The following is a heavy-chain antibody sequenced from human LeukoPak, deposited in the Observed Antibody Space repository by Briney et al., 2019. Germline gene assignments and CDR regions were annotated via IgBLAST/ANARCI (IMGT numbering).Heavy chain of an antibody. V-gene: IGHV4-59*01. CDR3: ARGWSSSSWYYFDY. Sequence: SETLSLTCTVSGGAISSYYWSWIRQPPGKGLEWIGYIYFSGSTNYNPSLKSRVTISVDTSKNQFSLKLSSVTAADTAVYYCARGWSSSSWYYFDYWGQGTLVTVSS. CDR2: IYFSGST. D-gene: IGHD6-13*01. CDR1: GGAISSYY. J-gene: IGHJ4*02.